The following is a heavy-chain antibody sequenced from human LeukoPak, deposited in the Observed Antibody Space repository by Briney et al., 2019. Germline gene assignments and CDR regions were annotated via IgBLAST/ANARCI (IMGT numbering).Heavy chain of an antibody. D-gene: IGHD1-26*01. CDR1: GFTFSSYS. V-gene: IGHV3-21*01. Sequence: GGSLRLSCAASGFTFSSYSMNWVRQAPGKGLEWISSISSSSSYIYYADSVKGRFTIPRDNAKNSLYLQMNSLRAEDTAVYYCARDIGWELVDAFDIWGQGTMVTVSS. J-gene: IGHJ3*02. CDR3: ARDIGWELVDAFDI. CDR2: ISSSSSYI.